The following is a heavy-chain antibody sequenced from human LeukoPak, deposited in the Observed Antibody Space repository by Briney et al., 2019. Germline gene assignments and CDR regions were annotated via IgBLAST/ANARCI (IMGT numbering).Heavy chain of an antibody. CDR3: AGAPIRSYFDY. CDR1: GFTVSSNY. V-gene: IGHV3-53*01. CDR2: IYSGGST. Sequence: PGGSLRLSCAASGFTVSSNYMSWVRQAPGKGLEWVSVIYSGGSTYYADSVKGRFTISRDNSKNTLYLQMNSLRAEDTAVYYCAGAPIRSYFDYWGQGTLVTVSS. J-gene: IGHJ4*02. D-gene: IGHD2-21*01.